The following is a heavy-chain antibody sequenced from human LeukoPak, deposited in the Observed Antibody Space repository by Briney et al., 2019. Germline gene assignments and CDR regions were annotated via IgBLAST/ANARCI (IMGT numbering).Heavy chain of an antibody. CDR1: GGSVTSSSYY. CDR3: ASVRGYSSGWYASGFDP. D-gene: IGHD6-19*01. J-gene: IGHJ5*02. CDR2: IYYTGST. Sequence: SETLSLTCTVSGGSVTSSSYYWGWIRQPPGKGPEWIGSIYYTGSTNYNPSLKSRVTISLDTSKNQFSLKLTSVTAADTAVYYCASVRGYSSGWYASGFDPWGQGTLVTVSS. V-gene: IGHV4-39*07.